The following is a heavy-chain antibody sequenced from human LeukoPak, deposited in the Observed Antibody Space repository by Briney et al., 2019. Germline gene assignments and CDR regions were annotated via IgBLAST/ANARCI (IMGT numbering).Heavy chain of an antibody. Sequence: GGSLRLSCAASGFTFSTSAMSWVRQAPGKGLEWVSAISGSGGRAYFADSVEGRFTFSGDNSKNTLWLQMNSLKAEDTAVYYCARAGKAAAFDYWGQGTLVTVSS. CDR1: GFTFSTSA. V-gene: IGHV3-23*01. CDR3: ARAGKAAAFDY. J-gene: IGHJ4*02. CDR2: ISGSGGRA. D-gene: IGHD2-15*01.